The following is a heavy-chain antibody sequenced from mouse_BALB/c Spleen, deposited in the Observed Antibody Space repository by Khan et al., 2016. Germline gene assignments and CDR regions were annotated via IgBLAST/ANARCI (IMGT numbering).Heavy chain of an antibody. CDR2: IDPANGNT. V-gene: IGHV14-3*02. CDR3: ASLDY. J-gene: IGHJ2*01. CDR1: GFNIKDNY. Sequence: VQLKQSGAELVKPGASVKLSCTASGFNIKDNYIHWVKQRPEQGLEWIGRIDPANGNTKYDPKFQGKATITADTSSNTAYLQLSSLTSEDTAVYCCASLDYWSQGTILTVSS.